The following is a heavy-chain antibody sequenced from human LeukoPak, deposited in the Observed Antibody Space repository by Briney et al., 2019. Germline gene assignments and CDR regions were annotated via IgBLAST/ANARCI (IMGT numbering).Heavy chain of an antibody. CDR3: ARVPSLAVAGTGGIDP. D-gene: IGHD6-19*01. CDR1: GGTFSSYA. V-gene: IGHV1-69*04. CDR2: IIPILGIA. Sequence: GASVKVSCKASGGTFSSYAISWVRQAPGQGLEWMGRIIPILGIANYAQKFQGRVTITADKSTSTAYMELSSLRSEDTAVYYCARVPSLAVAGTGGIDPWGQGTLVTVSS. J-gene: IGHJ5*02.